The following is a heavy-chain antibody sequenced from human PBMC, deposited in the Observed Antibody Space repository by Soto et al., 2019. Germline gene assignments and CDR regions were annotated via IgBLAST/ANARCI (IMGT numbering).Heavy chain of an antibody. D-gene: IGHD3-16*01. CDR2: IYHSGST. J-gene: IGHJ5*02. CDR1: GGSISSGGYS. Sequence: SETLSLTCAVSGGSISSGGYSWSWIRQPPGKGLEWIGYIYHSGSTYYNPSLKSRVTISVDRSKNQFSLKLSSVTAADTAVYYCAEGGSSGQNNWFDPWGQGTLVTVSS. V-gene: IGHV4-30-2*01. CDR3: AEGGSSGQNNWFDP.